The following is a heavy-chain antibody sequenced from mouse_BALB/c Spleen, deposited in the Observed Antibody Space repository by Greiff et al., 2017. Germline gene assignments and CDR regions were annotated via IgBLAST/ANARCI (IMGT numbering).Heavy chain of an antibody. D-gene: IGHD1-2*01. CDR1: GYAFTNYL. CDR3: ARGLTTATGYAMDY. CDR2: INPGSGGT. V-gene: IGHV1-54*01. J-gene: IGHJ4*01. Sequence: QVQLQQSGAELVRPGTSVKVSCKASGYAFTNYLIEWVQQRPGQGLEWIGVINPGSGGTNYNEKFKGKATLTADKSSSTAYMQLSILTSDDAAVYFSARGLTTATGYAMDYWGQGTSVTVSS.